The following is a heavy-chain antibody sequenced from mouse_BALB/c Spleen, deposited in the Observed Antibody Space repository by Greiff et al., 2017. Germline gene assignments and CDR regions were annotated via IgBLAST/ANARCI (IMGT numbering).Heavy chain of an antibody. CDR2: ISSGGGST. CDR3: ARLYGNYGYFDY. CDR1: GFAFSSYD. D-gene: IGHD2-10*02. Sequence: EVKVVESGGGLVKPGGSLKLSCAASGFAFSSYDMSWVRQTPEKRLEWVAYISSGGGSTYYPDTVKGRFTISRDNAKNTLYLQMSSLKSEDTAMYYCARLYGNYGYFDYWGQGTTLTVSS. V-gene: IGHV5-12-1*01. J-gene: IGHJ2*01.